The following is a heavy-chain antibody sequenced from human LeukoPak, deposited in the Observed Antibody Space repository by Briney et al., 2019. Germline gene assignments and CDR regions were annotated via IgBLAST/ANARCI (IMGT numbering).Heavy chain of an antibody. V-gene: IGHV3-48*03. J-gene: IGHJ4*02. Sequence: GGSLRLSCVTSGFTFSNYDMNWVRQAPGKGLEWVSYVSNSGNSKNYVDSVKGRFTIYRDNATNSLYLQMNRLRAEDTAVYYCASLTVTGGSLSDYWGEGTLVTVSS. CDR3: ASLTVTGGSLSDY. CDR1: GFTFSNYD. CDR2: VSNSGNSK. D-gene: IGHD2-15*01.